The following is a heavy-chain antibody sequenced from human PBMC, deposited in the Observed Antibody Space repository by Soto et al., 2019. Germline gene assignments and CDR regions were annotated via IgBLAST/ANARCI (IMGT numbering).Heavy chain of an antibody. V-gene: IGHV3-23*01. J-gene: IGHJ4*02. CDR1: GFTFDNHA. CDR3: ARGTYYDFWNVYYIGATNDH. D-gene: IGHD3-3*01. CDR2: ISASGGST. Sequence: GGSLRLSCAASGFTFDNHAMSWVRQAPGKGLEWVSGISASGGSTYLADSVQGRFTISRDNSKNTLYLLMNSLRAEDTAIYYCARGTYYDFWNVYYIGATNDHWGQGTLVTVSS.